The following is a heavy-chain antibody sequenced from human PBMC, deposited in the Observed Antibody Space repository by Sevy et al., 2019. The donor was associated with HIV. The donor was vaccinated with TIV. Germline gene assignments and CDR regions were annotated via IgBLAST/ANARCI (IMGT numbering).Heavy chain of an antibody. CDR2: IKQDGSEQ. J-gene: IGHJ4*01. D-gene: IGHD5-12*01. CDR3: AGRGGGFYSDYPFDY. Sequence: GGSLRLSCSASGFAFSAYWMVWVRQGPGKGLEWVANIKQDGSEQNYVDSVEGRFTISRDNGKNLLYLQMNDLRAEDRAVYCCAGRGGGFYSDYPFDYRGHGTLVTVSS. CDR1: GFAFSAYW. V-gene: IGHV3-7*01.